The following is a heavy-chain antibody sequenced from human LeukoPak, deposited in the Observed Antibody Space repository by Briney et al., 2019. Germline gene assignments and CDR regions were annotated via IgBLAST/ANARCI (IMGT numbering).Heavy chain of an antibody. J-gene: IGHJ5*02. CDR1: GYTFTNYG. D-gene: IGHD3-9*01. V-gene: IGHV1-18*01. CDR3: ARDIGTIFGLGKNNWFDP. Sequence: ASVKVSCKAFGYTFTNYGISWVRQAPGQGLEWMGWIAAYNGNTNYIQKFQGRVTMTRNTSISTAYMELSSLRSEDTAVYYCARDIGTIFGLGKNNWFDPWGQGTLVTVSS. CDR2: IAAYNGNT.